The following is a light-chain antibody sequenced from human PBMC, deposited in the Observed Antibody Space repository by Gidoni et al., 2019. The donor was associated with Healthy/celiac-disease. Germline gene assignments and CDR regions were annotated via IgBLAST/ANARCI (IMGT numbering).Light chain of an antibody. CDR3: QQRSNWPRLT. CDR1: QSVSSY. J-gene: IGKJ4*01. CDR2: DAS. V-gene: IGKV3-11*01. Sequence: IVLTHSPATLSLSPWERATLSCRASQSVSSYLAWYQQKPGQAPTLLIYDASNRATGTPARFSGSGSGTDFTLTISSLEPEDFAVYYCQQRSNWPRLTFGGGTKVEIK.